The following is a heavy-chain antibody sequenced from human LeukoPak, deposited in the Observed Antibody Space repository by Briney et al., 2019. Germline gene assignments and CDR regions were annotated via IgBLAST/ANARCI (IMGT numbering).Heavy chain of an antibody. V-gene: IGHV3-53*01. Sequence: PGGSLRLSCASSGFTVSSNDMAWVRQAPGKGLEYVSVMYSGGGTYYSDSVKGRFTISRDNSKNKLYLQMNSLKVEDTAVYYCARGELSTFDYWGQGTLVTVSS. J-gene: IGHJ4*02. D-gene: IGHD3-16*02. CDR2: MYSGGGT. CDR1: GFTVSSND. CDR3: ARGELSTFDY.